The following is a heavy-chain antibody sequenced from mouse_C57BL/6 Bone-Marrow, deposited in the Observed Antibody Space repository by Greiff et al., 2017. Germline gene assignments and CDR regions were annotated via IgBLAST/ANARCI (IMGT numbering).Heavy chain of an antibody. CDR2: IDPNSGGT. CDR3: ARLRRRVYYYAMDD. V-gene: IGHV1-72*01. Sequence: QVQLQQSGAELVKPGASVKLSCKASGYTFTSYWMHWVKQRPGRGLEWIGRIDPNSGGTKYNEKFKSKATLTVDKPSSTAYMQLSSLTSEDSAVYYCARLRRRVYYYAMDDWGQGTSVTVSS. D-gene: IGHD2-12*01. J-gene: IGHJ4*01. CDR1: GYTFTSYW.